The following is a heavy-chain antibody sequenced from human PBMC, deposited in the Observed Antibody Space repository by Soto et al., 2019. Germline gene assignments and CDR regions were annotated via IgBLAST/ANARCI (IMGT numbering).Heavy chain of an antibody. CDR3: ARIRRGHTTPYYYDYYYMDV. CDR2: IIPILGIA. CDR1: GGTFSSYT. V-gene: IGHV1-69*02. D-gene: IGHD1-1*01. J-gene: IGHJ6*03. Sequence: QVQLVQSGAEVKKPGSSVKVSCKASGGTFSSYTISWVRQAPGQGLEWMGRIIPILGIANYAQKFQGRVTITADKSTSTAYMELSSLRSEDTAVYYCARIRRGHTTPYYYDYYYMDVWGKGTTVTVSS.